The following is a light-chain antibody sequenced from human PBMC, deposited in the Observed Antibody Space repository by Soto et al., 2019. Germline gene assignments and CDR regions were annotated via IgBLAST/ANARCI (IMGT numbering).Light chain of an antibody. V-gene: IGKV3-20*01. CDR3: QQYGSSPWT. CDR2: LAS. Sequence: EIVLTQSPGTLSLSPGEGATLSCRASQSVSSNYLAWYQQKTGQTPRLLIYLASSRAPGIPDRFSGSGSGTHFTLTISRGEPEDFAVYYCQQYGSSPWTFGQGTKVEIK. J-gene: IGKJ1*01. CDR1: QSVSSNY.